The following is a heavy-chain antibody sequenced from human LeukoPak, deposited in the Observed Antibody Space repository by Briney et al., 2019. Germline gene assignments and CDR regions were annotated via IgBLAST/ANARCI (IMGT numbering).Heavy chain of an antibody. D-gene: IGHD2-2*01. CDR3: ARGPRRGYAYYFDY. J-gene: IGHJ4*02. CDR2: INHSGST. V-gene: IGHV4-34*01. Sequence: SETLSLTCAVYGGSFSGYYWSWIRQPPGKGQEWIGEINHSGSTNYNPSLKSRVTISVDTSKNQFSLKLSSVTAADTAVYYCARGPRRGYAYYFDYWGQGTLVTVSS. CDR1: GGSFSGYY.